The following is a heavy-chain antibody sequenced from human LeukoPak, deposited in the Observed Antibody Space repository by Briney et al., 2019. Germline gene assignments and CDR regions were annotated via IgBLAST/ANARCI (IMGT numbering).Heavy chain of an antibody. CDR2: IRSKANSYAT. Sequence: GGSLRLSCAASGFTFSGSAMHWVRQASGKGLEWVGRIRSKANSYATAYAASVKGGFTISRDDSKNTAYLQMNSLKTEDTAVYYCSSLGGVLPYYYDSSGEFDYWGQGTLVTVSS. J-gene: IGHJ4*02. D-gene: IGHD3-22*01. CDR1: GFTFSGSA. CDR3: SSLGGVLPYYYDSSGEFDY. V-gene: IGHV3-73*01.